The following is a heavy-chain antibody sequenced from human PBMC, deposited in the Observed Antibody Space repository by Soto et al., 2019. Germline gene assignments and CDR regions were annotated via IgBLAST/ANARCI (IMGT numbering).Heavy chain of an antibody. Sequence: TSETLSLTCTVSGGSISSSSYYWGWIRQPPGKGLEWIGSIYYSGSTYYNPSLKSRVTISVDTSKNQFSLKLSSVTAADTAVYYCARHSDEYIRWGQGTLVTVSS. CDR1: GGSISSSSYY. V-gene: IGHV4-39*01. J-gene: IGHJ4*02. CDR3: ARHSDEYIR. CDR2: IYYSGST. D-gene: IGHD1-1*01.